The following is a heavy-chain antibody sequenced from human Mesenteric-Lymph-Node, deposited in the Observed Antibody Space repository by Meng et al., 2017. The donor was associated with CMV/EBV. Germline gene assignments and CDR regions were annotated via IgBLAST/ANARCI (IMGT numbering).Heavy chain of an antibody. J-gene: IGHJ5*02. Sequence: CTVSGGSISSGGYYWSWIRQHPGKGLEWIGYIYYSGSTYYNPSLKSRVTISVDTSKNQFSLKLSSVTAADTAVYYCARGADMWFDPWGQGALVTVSS. D-gene: IGHD3-9*01. CDR1: GGSISSGGYY. V-gene: IGHV4-31*03. CDR3: ARGADMWFDP. CDR2: IYYSGST.